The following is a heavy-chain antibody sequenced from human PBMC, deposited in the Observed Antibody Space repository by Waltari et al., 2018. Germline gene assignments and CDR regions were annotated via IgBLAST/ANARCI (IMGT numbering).Heavy chain of an antibody. D-gene: IGHD2-15*01. J-gene: IGHJ4*02. CDR2: IGTGSSPI. V-gene: IGHV3-48*01. CDR3: APVALRHFVF. CDR1: GFTFSNYA. Sequence: EVQLVESGGRLEQPGGSLRLSCAASGFTFSNYAMNWVRQAPGKGLEWVSYIGTGSSPIYYADFVKGRFTISRDNVKNSLYLQMDNLRAEDTAVYYCAPVALRHFVFWGQGTLVTVSS.